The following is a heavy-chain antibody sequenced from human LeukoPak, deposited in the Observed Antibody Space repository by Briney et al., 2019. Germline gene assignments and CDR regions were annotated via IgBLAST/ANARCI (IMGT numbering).Heavy chain of an antibody. CDR1: GGTFSSYA. J-gene: IGHJ4*02. Sequence: SVTVSCKASGGTFSSYAISWVRQAPGQGLEWMGGIIPIFGTANYAQKFQGRVTITADESTSTDYMELSSLRSEDTAVYYCAMSYYDILTGFWGQGTLVTVSS. CDR3: AMSYYDILTGF. D-gene: IGHD3-9*01. CDR2: IIPIFGTA. V-gene: IGHV1-69*13.